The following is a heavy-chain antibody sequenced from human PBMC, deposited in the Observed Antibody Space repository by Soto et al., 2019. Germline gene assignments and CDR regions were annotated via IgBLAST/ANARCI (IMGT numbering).Heavy chain of an antibody. CDR1: CGSMSPYY. CDR3: ARHSKKTGDFDYYYGMDV. CDR2: IYYRGNT. J-gene: IGHJ6*02. D-gene: IGHD7-27*01. V-gene: IGHV4-59*08. Sequence: SETLSLTCTVSCGSMSPYYWSWIRQAPGKGLEWIANIYYRGNTNYNPSLESRVTISVDTSKNQFSLKLNSMTAADTAVYYCARHSKKTGDFDYYYGMDVWGQGTTVTVS.